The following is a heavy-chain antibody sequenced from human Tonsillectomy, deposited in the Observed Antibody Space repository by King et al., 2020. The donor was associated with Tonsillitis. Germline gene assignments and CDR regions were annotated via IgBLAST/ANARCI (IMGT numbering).Heavy chain of an antibody. CDR1: CGSISSYY. J-gene: IGHJ4*02. Sequence: QLQESGPGLVKPSETLSLTCTVSCGSISSYYWSWVRQPPGKGLEWIGEFYYSGSTNYNPSLKTRVTISVDTSKNQFSLKLSSVTAAATAGYYCAKHEYSSSPFDYWGQGTLVTVSS. CDR3: AKHEYSSSPFDY. D-gene: IGHD6-6*01. CDR2: FYYSGST. V-gene: IGHV4-59*08.